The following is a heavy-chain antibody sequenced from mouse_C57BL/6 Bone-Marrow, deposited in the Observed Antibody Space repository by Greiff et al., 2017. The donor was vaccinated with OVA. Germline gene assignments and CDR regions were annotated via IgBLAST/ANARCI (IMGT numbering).Heavy chain of an antibody. Sequence: VKLMESGGGLVQPGGSLKLSCAASGFTFSDYYMYWVRQTPEKRLEWVAYISNGGGSTYYPDTVKGRFTISRDNAKNTLYLQMSRLKSEDTAMYYCARQNDGYYVPFAYWGQGTLVTVSA. CDR1: GFTFSDYY. D-gene: IGHD2-3*01. CDR3: ARQNDGYYVPFAY. CDR2: ISNGGGST. J-gene: IGHJ3*01. V-gene: IGHV5-12*01.